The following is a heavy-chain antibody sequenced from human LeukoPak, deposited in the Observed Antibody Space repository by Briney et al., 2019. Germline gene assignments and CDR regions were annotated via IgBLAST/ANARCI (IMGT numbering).Heavy chain of an antibody. Sequence: ASVKVSCKASVGTFSSYAISWVRQAPGQGLEWMGRIIPILGIANYAQKFQGRVTITADKSTSTAYMELSSLRSEDTAVYYCAKEGNSNPTDYWGQGTLVTVSS. V-gene: IGHV1-69*04. CDR2: IIPILGIA. CDR1: VGTFSSYA. D-gene: IGHD4-11*01. J-gene: IGHJ4*02. CDR3: AKEGNSNPTDY.